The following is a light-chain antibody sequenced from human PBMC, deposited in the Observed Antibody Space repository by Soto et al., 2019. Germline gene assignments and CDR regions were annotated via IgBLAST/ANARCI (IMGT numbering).Light chain of an antibody. CDR1: SSDVGGYNY. V-gene: IGLV2-14*03. Sequence: LTQPASVSGSPGQSVTISCTGTSSDVGGYNYVSWYQHHPGKAPKLMIYDVSNRPSGISNRFSGSKSGNTASLTISGLQPEDEGDYYCNSYTTSNTRQIVFGTRTEVTVL. J-gene: IGLJ1*01. CDR2: DVS. CDR3: NSYTTSNTRQIV.